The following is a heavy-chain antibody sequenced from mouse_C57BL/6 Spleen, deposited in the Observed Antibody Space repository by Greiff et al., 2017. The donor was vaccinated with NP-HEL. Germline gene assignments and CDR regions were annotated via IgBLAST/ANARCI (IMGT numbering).Heavy chain of an antibody. V-gene: IGHV5-4*01. D-gene: IGHD1-1*01. Sequence: EVKVVESGGGLVKPGGSLKLSCAASGFTFSSYAMSWVRQTPEKRLEWVATISDGGSYTYYPDNVKGRFTISRDNAKNNLYLQMSHLKSEDTAMYYCARDTTVVEGVYAMDYWGQGTSVTVSS. J-gene: IGHJ4*01. CDR1: GFTFSSYA. CDR2: ISDGGSYT. CDR3: ARDTTVVEGVYAMDY.